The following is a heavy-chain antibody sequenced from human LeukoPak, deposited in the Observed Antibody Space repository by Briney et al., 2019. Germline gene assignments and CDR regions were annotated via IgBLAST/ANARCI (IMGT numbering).Heavy chain of an antibody. Sequence: SVKVSCKASGGTFSSYAISWVRQAPGQGLEWMGGIIPIFGTANYAQKFQGRVTITADESTSTAYMELSSLRSEDTAVYYCARTVSFTDYGGKSAWGQGTLVTVSA. V-gene: IGHV1-69*13. CDR3: ARTVSFTDYGGKSA. D-gene: IGHD4-23*01. CDR2: IIPIFGTA. CDR1: GGTFSSYA. J-gene: IGHJ5*02.